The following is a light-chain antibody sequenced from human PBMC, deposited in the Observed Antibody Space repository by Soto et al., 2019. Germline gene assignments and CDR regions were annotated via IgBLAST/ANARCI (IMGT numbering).Light chain of an antibody. CDR3: QQYGSPGT. CDR2: GAS. V-gene: IGKV3-20*01. J-gene: IGKJ1*01. Sequence: EIGLTQSPGTLSLSPGERATLSCWASQSVSNNYLAWYQQKPGQAPRLLIYGASNRATGIPDRLSGSGSGTEFTLTISRLAPEDSAVDYCQQYGSPGTFGQGTKVDIK. CDR1: QSVSNNY.